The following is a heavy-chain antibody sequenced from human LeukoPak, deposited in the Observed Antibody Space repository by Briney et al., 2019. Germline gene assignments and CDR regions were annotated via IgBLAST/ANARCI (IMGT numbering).Heavy chain of an antibody. CDR2: VPYSGST. CDR3: ARWNPYDSSGYYYAFDY. J-gene: IGHJ4*02. V-gene: IGHV4-59*01. D-gene: IGHD3-22*01. Sequence: SETLSLTCTVSGGSISGYYWSWIRQPPGKGLEWIGYVPYSGSTNYNPSLKSRVTMSVDTSKNQVSLKLRSVTTADTAVYYCARWNPYDSSGYYYAFDYWGQGTLVTVSS. CDR1: GGSISGYY.